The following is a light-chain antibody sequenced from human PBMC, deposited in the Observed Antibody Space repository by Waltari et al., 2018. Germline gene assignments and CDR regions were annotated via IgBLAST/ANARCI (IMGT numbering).Light chain of an antibody. CDR3: MSYTSRHTMI. CDR1: SSDVGGFNW. V-gene: IGLV2-14*01. CDR2: DVT. Sequence: QSALTQPASVSGSPGQSLTISCTGTSSDVGGFNWVSWYQQHPGKAPKVMIYDVTNRPSGVSNRFSGSKSGNTATLTISGLQAEDEADYYCMSYTSRHTMIFGGGTRLTVL. J-gene: IGLJ2*01.